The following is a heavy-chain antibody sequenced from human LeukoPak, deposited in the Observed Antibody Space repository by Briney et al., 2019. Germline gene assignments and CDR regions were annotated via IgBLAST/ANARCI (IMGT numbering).Heavy chain of an antibody. CDR2: INPNSGGT. J-gene: IGHJ4*02. CDR1: GYTFTDYY. CDR3: ARDGSGVWFDY. V-gene: IGHV1-2*02. Sequence: ASVKVSCKASGYTFTDYYMHWVRQAPGQGLEWMGWINPNSGGTNYAQKLQGRVTLTTDTSTSTAYMELRSLRSDDTAVYYCARDGSGVWFDYWGQGTLVTVSS. D-gene: IGHD3-10*01.